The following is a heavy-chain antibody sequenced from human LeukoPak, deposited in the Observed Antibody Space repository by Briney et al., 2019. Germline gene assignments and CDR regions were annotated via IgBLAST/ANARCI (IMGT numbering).Heavy chain of an antibody. J-gene: IGHJ4*02. D-gene: IGHD3-22*01. CDR2: ISSSGSTI. Sequence: PGGSLRLSCAASGFTFSSYEMNWVRQAPGKGLEWVSYISSSGSTIYYADSVKGRFTISRDNAKNSLYLQMNSLRAEDTAVYYCARDSGPTYDSSGWDYWGQGTLVTVSS. CDR1: GFTFSSYE. V-gene: IGHV3-48*03. CDR3: ARDSGPTYDSSGWDY.